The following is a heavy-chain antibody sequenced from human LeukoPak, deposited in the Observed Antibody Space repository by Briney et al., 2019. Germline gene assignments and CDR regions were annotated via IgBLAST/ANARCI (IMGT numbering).Heavy chain of an antibody. CDR3: ARAPGIAAAGTPYSLYYYYYYMDV. V-gene: IGHV1-69*05. J-gene: IGHJ6*03. Sequence: ASVKVSCKASGGTFSTYAISWVRQAPGQGLEWMGGIIPIFGTTNYSQKFQGRVTITTDESTSTAYMELSSLRSEDTAFYYCARAPGIAAAGTPYSLYYYYYYMDVWGKGTTVTVSS. CDR2: IIPIFGTT. CDR1: GGTFSTYA. D-gene: IGHD6-13*01.